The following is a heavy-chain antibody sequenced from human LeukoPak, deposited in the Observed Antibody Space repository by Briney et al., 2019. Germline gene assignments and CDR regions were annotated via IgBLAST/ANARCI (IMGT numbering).Heavy chain of an antibody. V-gene: IGHV1-69*05. CDR2: IIPIFGTA. CDR3: ALQLGGGSRHYYYYYMDV. CDR1: GGTFSSYA. J-gene: IGHJ6*03. D-gene: IGHD2-15*01. Sequence: SVKVSCKASGGTFSSYAISWVRQAPGQGLEWMGGIIPIFGTANYAQKFQGRVTITTDESTSTAYMELSSLRSEDTAVYYCALQLGGGSRHYYYYYMDVWGKGTTVTVSS.